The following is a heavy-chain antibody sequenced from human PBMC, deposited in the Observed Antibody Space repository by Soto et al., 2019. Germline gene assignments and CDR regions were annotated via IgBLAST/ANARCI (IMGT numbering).Heavy chain of an antibody. CDR3: ARDMPYAAGSLAGCDY. CDR1: GDSITGSY. J-gene: IGHJ4*02. CDR2: IYHSGTT. V-gene: IGHV4-59*13. D-gene: IGHD1-26*01. Sequence: PSETLSLTCTVSGDSITGSYCSWSRQPPGKTLEWIGYIYHSGTTTYNPSLKSRVSISVDTSKNQFSLRLTSVIAADTAVYYCARDMPYAAGSLAGCDYWGQGILVTVSS.